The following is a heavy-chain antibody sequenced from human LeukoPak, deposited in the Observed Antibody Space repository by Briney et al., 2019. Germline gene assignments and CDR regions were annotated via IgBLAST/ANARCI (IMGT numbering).Heavy chain of an antibody. CDR3: ASSIAAPPDNWFDP. D-gene: IGHD6-6*01. Sequence: SVTVSYQPSVGTFINYAISWVRQAPRQGLEWMGRIIPILGIANYAQKFQRRVTITADKSTSTAYMELSSLRSEDTAVYYCASSIAAPPDNWFDPWGQGTLVTVSS. CDR1: VGTFINYA. J-gene: IGHJ5*02. V-gene: IGHV1-69*04. CDR2: IIPILGIA.